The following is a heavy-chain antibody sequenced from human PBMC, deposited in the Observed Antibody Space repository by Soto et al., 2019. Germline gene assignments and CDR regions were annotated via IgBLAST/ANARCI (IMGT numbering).Heavy chain of an antibody. Sequence: ASVKVSCKAPGYTFTSSGFLWVRQAPGQGLEWMGWISAYNGNTNYAQKFQGRVTMTTDKSTSTAHMELRSLRSDDTAVYYCASSPGYYDSSGYYYYYYGMDVWGQGTTVTVSS. CDR2: ISAYNGNT. CDR1: GYTFTSSG. J-gene: IGHJ6*02. D-gene: IGHD3-22*01. CDR3: ASSPGYYDSSGYYYYYYGMDV. V-gene: IGHV1-18*01.